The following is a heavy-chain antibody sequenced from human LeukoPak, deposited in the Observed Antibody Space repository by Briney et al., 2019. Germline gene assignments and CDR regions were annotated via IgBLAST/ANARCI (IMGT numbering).Heavy chain of an antibody. CDR3: AREPRSYDTSGYYVNQGYFDY. J-gene: IGHJ4*02. D-gene: IGHD3-22*01. V-gene: IGHV1-2*02. Sequence: ASVKVSCKASGYTFTGYYIHWVRQAPGQGLEWMGWINPDSGATNYAQKFQGRVTMTRDTSVTTAYMELTRLRSDDTAVYYWAREPRSYDTSGYYVNQGYFDYWGQGTLVTVSS. CDR2: INPDSGAT. CDR1: GYTFTGYY.